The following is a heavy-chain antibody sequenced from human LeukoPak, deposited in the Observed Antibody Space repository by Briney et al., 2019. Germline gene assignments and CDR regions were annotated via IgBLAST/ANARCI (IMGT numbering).Heavy chain of an antibody. CDR3: AKAPNPSQIGRQQLLYYFDY. D-gene: IGHD6-13*01. CDR2: IIPIFGTA. CDR1: GGTFSSYA. V-gene: IGHV1-69*05. J-gene: IGHJ4*02. Sequence: SVKVSCKASGGTFSSYAISWVRQAPGQGLEWMGRIIPIFGTANYAQKFQGRVTITTDESTSTAYMELSSLRSEDTAVYYCAKAPNPSQIGRQQLLYYFDYWGQGTLVTVSS.